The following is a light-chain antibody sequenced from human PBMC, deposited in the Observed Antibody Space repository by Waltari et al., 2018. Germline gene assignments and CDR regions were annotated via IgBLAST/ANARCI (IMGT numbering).Light chain of an antibody. CDR1: SNDVGGYGH. CDR3: SSHTATVPHV. Sequence: QSALTQPAPVAGSPGPPATLSGAGPSNDVGGYGHVYWYPQDPGKTPKLIIYEVTYTPAGSSTLCSGAKSGNTASLTISGLQAEDEADYYCSSHTATVPHVFGTGTRVTVV. J-gene: IGLJ1*01. CDR2: EVT. V-gene: IGLV2-14*01.